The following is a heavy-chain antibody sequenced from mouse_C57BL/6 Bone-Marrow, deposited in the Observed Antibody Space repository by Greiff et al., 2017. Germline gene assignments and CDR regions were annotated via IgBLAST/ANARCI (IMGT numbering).Heavy chain of an antibody. D-gene: IGHD2-2*01. CDR2: IYPGDGAT. J-gene: IGHJ3*01. CDR1: GYAFSSSW. V-gene: IGHV1-82*01. Sequence: QVQLKESGPELVKPGASVKISCKASGYAFSSSWMNWVKQRPGTGLEWIGRIYPGDGATNYNGKFKGKATLTADKSSSTAYMQLSSLTSEDSAVYFCARGGYDAWFAYWGQGTLVTVSA. CDR3: ARGGYDAWFAY.